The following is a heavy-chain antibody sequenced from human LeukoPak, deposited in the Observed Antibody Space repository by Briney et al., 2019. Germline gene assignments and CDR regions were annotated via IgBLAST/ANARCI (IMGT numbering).Heavy chain of an antibody. CDR3: ARQLVVVHY. V-gene: IGHV4-59*08. D-gene: IGHD6-6*01. J-gene: IGHJ4*02. CDR1: GGSISRDY. Sequence: SETLSLTCTVSGGSISRDYWSWIRQPPGKGLEWIGYIYYTGSTNYNPSLMSRVTISVDTSKNQFSLKLSSVTAADTAVYYCARQLVVVHYWGQGTLVTVSS. CDR2: IYYTGST.